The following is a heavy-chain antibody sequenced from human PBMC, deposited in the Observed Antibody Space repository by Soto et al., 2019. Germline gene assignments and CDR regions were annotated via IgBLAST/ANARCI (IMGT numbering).Heavy chain of an antibody. D-gene: IGHD1-26*01. CDR3: AKEGSDNDFDY. J-gene: IGHJ4*02. V-gene: IGHV3-9*01. CDR2: ISWNSGSI. Sequence: EVQPVESGGGLVQPGRSLRLSCAASGFTFDDYAMHWVRQAPGKGLEWVSGISWNSGSIDYADSVKGRFTISRDNAKNSLYLQMNSLRAEDTALYYCAKEGSDNDFDYWGQGTLVTVSS. CDR1: GFTFDDYA.